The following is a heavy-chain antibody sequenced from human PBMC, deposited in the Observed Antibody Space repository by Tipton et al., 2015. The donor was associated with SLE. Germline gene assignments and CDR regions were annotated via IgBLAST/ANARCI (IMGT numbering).Heavy chain of an antibody. CDR1: GDSISSSSYY. CDR2: VYYTGNT. Sequence: GLVKPSETLSLTCIVSGDSISSSSYYWGWIRQPPGKGLEWVGTVYYTGNTFYNPSLKSRVTISVDTSKNQFSLNLSSVTAADTAVYYCAREGIGSKQLRDPWGQGIRVTVSS. J-gene: IGHJ5*02. D-gene: IGHD6-25*01. V-gene: IGHV4-39*07. CDR3: AREGIGSKQLRDP.